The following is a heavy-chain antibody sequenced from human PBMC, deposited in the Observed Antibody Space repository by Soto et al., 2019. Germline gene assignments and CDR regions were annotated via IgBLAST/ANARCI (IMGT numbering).Heavy chain of an antibody. D-gene: IGHD3-22*01. V-gene: IGHV1-69*13. CDR1: GGTFSSYA. Sequence: GASVKVSCKASGGTFSSYAISWVRQAPGQGLEWMGGIIPIFGTANYAQKFQGRVTITADESTSTAYMELSSLRSEDTAVYYCARDRGNGPSVILGYWGQGTLVTVSS. CDR3: ARDRGNGPSVILGY. CDR2: IIPIFGTA. J-gene: IGHJ4*02.